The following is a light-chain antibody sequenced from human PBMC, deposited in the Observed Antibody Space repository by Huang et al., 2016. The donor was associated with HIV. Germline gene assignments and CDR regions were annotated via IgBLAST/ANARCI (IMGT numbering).Light chain of an antibody. CDR1: QGIGND. CDR2: AES. CDR3: LQDYNYPRT. Sequence: AIQMTQSPSSLSASVGDRVTVTCRASQGIGNDLGWYQQKPGKAPKRLIYAESSLQSGVPSRFSGSGSGTDVTLTISSLQPEDFATYYCLQDYNYPRTFGQGTKVEIK. J-gene: IGKJ1*01. V-gene: IGKV1-6*01.